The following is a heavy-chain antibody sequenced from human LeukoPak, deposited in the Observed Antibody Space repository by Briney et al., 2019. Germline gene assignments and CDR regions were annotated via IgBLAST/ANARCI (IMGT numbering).Heavy chain of an antibody. V-gene: IGHV3-30*18. CDR3: AKEVIAAAAPDY. CDR2: ISYDGSNK. D-gene: IGHD6-13*01. J-gene: IGHJ4*02. CDR1: GFTFSSYG. Sequence: PGGSLRLSCAASGFTFSSYGMHWVRQAPGKGLEWVAVISYDGSNKYYADSVKGRLTISRDNSKNTLYLQMNSLRAEDTAAYYCAKEVIAAAAPDYWGQGTLVTVYS.